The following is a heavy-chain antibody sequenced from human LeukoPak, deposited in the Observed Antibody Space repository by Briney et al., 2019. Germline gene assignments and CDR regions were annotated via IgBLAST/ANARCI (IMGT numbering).Heavy chain of an antibody. Sequence: PGRSLRLSCAASGFTFSTYSMNWVRQAPGKGLGWVSSISSSSGYIYYADSVKGRFTISRDNAKNSLYLQMNSLRAEDTAVYYCARGNSVAGTDISYWGQGTLVTVSS. J-gene: IGHJ4*02. V-gene: IGHV3-21*01. D-gene: IGHD6-19*01. CDR2: ISSSSGYI. CDR1: GFTFSTYS. CDR3: ARGNSVAGTDISY.